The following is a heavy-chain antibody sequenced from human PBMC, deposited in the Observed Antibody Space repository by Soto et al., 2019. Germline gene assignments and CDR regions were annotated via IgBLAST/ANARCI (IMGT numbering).Heavy chain of an antibody. Sequence: SETPSLTCSVSGDSISNLDYFWAWIRQPPGQALEYIGYIYKSATTYYNPSFESRVAISVDTSKSQFSLNVTSVTAADTAVYFCARGRYCLTGRCFPNWFDSWGQGALVTVSS. D-gene: IGHD7-27*01. CDR2: IYKSATT. J-gene: IGHJ5*01. V-gene: IGHV4-30-4*01. CDR3: ARGRYCLTGRCFPNWFDS. CDR1: GDSISNLDYF.